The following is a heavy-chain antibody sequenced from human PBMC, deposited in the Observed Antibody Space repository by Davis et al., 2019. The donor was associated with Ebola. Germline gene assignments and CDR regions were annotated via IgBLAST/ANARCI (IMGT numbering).Heavy chain of an antibody. Sequence: PSETLSLTCAVSGGSISSDGYSWSWIRQPPGKGLEWIGYIYHSGSTYYNPSLKSRVTISVDRSKNQFSLKLSSVTAADTAVYYCARDRRDSAFDIWGQGTMVTVSS. V-gene: IGHV4-30-2*01. CDR1: GGSISSDGYS. J-gene: IGHJ3*02. CDR2: IYHSGST. D-gene: IGHD2-15*01. CDR3: ARDRRDSAFDI.